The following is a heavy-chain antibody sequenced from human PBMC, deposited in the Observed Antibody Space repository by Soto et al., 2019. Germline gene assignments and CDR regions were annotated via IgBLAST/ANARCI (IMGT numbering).Heavy chain of an antibody. D-gene: IGHD4-17*01. J-gene: IGHJ6*02. CDR1: GFTFSSYW. Sequence: GSLRLSCAASGFTFSSYWMHWVRQAPGKGLVWVSRINSDGSSTSYADSVKGRFTISRDNAKNTLYLQMNSLRAEDTAVYYCASSGDYYYYGMDVWGQGTTVTVSS. CDR2: INSDGSST. V-gene: IGHV3-74*01. CDR3: ASSGDYYYYGMDV.